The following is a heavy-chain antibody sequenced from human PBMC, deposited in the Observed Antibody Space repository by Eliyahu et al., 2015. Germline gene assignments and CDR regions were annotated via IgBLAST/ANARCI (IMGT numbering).Heavy chain of an antibody. J-gene: IGHJ4*02. D-gene: IGHD2-21*01. Sequence: EVQLMESGGGLVQPGGSLRLXCAAXGFTFSSXXRXWXRQAPGKGLVWVARINSDGSSITHAGSVTGRFTISRDNAKNTVYLQMNSLRAEDTAVYYCARGRIDWNTGEVDYWGQGTPVTVSS. CDR3: ARGRIDWNTGEVDY. V-gene: IGHV3-74*03. CDR2: INSDGSSI. CDR1: GFTFSSXX.